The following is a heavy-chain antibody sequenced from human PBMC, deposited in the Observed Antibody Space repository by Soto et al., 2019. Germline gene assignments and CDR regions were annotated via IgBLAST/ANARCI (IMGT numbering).Heavy chain of an antibody. CDR1: GYSISSSNC. CDR3: ARREIQGPIDY. CDR2: IYYSGTN. D-gene: IGHD1-26*01. Sequence: QVQLQEPGPGLVKPSDTLSLTCAVSGYSISSSNCWGWFRQPPGRGLEWIGYIYYSGTNYYNQSPKSRVTMSVDTSKNQFALNLTSVTAVDTAVYYCARREIQGPIDYWGQGTLVTVSS. V-gene: IGHV4-28*01. J-gene: IGHJ4*02.